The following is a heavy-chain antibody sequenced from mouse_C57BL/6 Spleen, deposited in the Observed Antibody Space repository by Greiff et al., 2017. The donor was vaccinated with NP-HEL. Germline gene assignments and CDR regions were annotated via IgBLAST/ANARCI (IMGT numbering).Heavy chain of an antibody. Sequence: VQLQQSGPELVKPGASVKISCKASGYAFSSSWMNWVKQRPGKGLEWIGRIYPGDGDTNYNGKFKGKATLTADKSSSTAYMQLSSLTSEDSAVYCCAKWGIYYDYDDAMDYWGQGTSVTVSS. V-gene: IGHV1-82*01. J-gene: IGHJ4*01. D-gene: IGHD2-4*01. CDR2: IYPGDGDT. CDR3: AKWGIYYDYDDAMDY. CDR1: GYAFSSSW.